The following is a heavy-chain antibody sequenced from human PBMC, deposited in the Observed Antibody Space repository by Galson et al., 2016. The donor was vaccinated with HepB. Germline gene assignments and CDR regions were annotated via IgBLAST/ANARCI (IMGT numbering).Heavy chain of an antibody. CDR3: ARDALRLELPFGWFDP. D-gene: IGHD1-7*01. V-gene: IGHV3-33*01. Sequence: SLRLSCAASGFTFSSYGMHWVRQAPGKGLEWLAVIWYDGSNKYYGDSVKGRFTISRDNSKNTVYLQMNSLRAEDTAVYYCARDALRLELPFGWFDPWGQGTLVTVSS. J-gene: IGHJ5*02. CDR1: GFTFSSYG. CDR2: IWYDGSNK.